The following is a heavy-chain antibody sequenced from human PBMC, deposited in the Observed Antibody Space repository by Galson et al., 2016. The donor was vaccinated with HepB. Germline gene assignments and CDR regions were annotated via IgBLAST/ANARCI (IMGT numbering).Heavy chain of an antibody. D-gene: IGHD3-10*01. J-gene: IGHJ3*01. CDR1: GFTFGDHY. V-gene: IGHV3-72*01. CDR2: TRNKTKSYTT. CDR3: ARTRRDRYYYGSGTFTNAFDL. Sequence: SLRLSCAASGFTFGDHYMDWDRQAPGKGLEWVGRTRNKTKSYTTEYAASVEGRFTISRDDSKNSLYLQMNSLRAEDTAVYFCARTRRDRYYYGSGTFTNAFDLWGQGTVVSVSS.